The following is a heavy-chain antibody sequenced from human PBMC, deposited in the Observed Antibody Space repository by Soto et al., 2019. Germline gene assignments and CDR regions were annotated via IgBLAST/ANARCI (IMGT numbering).Heavy chain of an antibody. D-gene: IGHD1-20*01. CDR2: INPDGSYT. V-gene: IGHV3-74*03. J-gene: IGHJ4*02. CDR3: TKDLTGAQDY. Sequence: EEQLVESGGGLVQPGGSLRLSCAGSGFIFSSWWMHWVRQVPEEGLVWVSRINPDGSYTSNADSVKGRFTVSRDNAKNSLYLHMNSLRAEDTAVYYCTKDLTGAQDYWGQGTLVTVSS. CDR1: GFIFSSWW.